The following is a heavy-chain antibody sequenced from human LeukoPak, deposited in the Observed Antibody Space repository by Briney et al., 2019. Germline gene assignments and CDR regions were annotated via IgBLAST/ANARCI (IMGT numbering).Heavy chain of an antibody. J-gene: IGHJ4*02. CDR2: INPNSGGT. CDR3: ARDLGQQLAHYFDY. V-gene: IGHV1-2*02. CDR1: GYTFTGYY. D-gene: IGHD6-13*01. Sequence: ASVKVSCKASGYTFTGYYMHWVRQAPGQGLEWMGWINPNSGGTNYAQKFQGRVTITRDTSASTAYMELSSLRSEDTAVYYCARDLGQQLAHYFDYWGQGTLVTVSS.